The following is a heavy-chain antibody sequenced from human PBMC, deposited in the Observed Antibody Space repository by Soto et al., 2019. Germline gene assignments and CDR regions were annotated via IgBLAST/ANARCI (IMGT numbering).Heavy chain of an antibody. CDR1: GGSISSYY. D-gene: IGHD2-21*01. CDR2: NYYSGNT. J-gene: IGHJ3*02. CDR3: ARQPPYSAFDI. Sequence: QVQLQESGPGLVKPSETLSLTCTVSGGSISSYYWSWIRQTPGKGLEWIGCNYYSGNTNYNPSHKSRHTIHVDAPKSHFSLKRTAVTAADTAVYYCARQPPYSAFDIWGQGTMVTVSS. V-gene: IGHV4-59*08.